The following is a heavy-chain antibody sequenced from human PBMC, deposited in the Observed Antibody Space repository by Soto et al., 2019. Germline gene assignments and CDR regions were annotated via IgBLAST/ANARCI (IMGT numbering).Heavy chain of an antibody. CDR1: GFTFSSSG. V-gene: IGHV3-30*19. CDR3: AKRGILGAQGMAYFDL. J-gene: IGHJ2*01. Sequence: QVQLVESGGGVVQPGRSLRLSCAASGFTFSSSGMHWVRQAPGKGLEWVAVITPDGTEQYYADSVKGRFTISRDNSKNTLYLQMNSLGLEDMSIYHCAKRGILGAQGMAYFDLWGRGTLVTVSS. D-gene: IGHD1-26*01. CDR2: ITPDGTEQ.